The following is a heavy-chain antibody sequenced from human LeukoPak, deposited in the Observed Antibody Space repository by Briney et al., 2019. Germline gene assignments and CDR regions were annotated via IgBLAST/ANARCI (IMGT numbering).Heavy chain of an antibody. V-gene: IGHV1-69*06. Sequence: GSSVKVSCKASGGTFSSYAISWVRQAPGQGLEWMGGIIPIFSTAHYAQKFQGRVTITADKSTSTAYMELSSLRSEDTAVYYCAAAPIVGARTGVFDIWGQGTMVTVSS. CDR3: AAAPIVGARTGVFDI. J-gene: IGHJ3*02. CDR2: IIPIFSTA. CDR1: GGTFSSYA. D-gene: IGHD1-26*01.